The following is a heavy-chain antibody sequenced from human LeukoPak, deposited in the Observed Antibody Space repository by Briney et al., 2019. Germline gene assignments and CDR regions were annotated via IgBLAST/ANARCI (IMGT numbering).Heavy chain of an antibody. Sequence: SETLSLTCTVSGGSISSYYWSWIRQPPGKGLEWIGYIYYSGSTNYNPSLKSLVTISVDTSKNQFSLKLSSVTAADTAVYYCARHGSGTEYSSGWYGIWGQGTMVTVSS. CDR1: GGSISSYY. D-gene: IGHD6-19*01. CDR3: ARHGSGTEYSSGWYGI. J-gene: IGHJ3*02. V-gene: IGHV4-59*08. CDR2: IYYSGST.